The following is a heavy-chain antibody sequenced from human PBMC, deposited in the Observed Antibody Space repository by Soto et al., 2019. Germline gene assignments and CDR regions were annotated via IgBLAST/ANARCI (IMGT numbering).Heavy chain of an antibody. CDR1: GFTVSSNY. V-gene: IGHV3-53*01. D-gene: IGHD2-15*01. Sequence: EGSLRLSCAASGFTVSSNYMSWVRQAPGKGLEWVSVIYSGGSTYYADSVKGRFTISRDNSKNTLYLQMNSLRAEDTAVYYCARSRRRDCSGGSCYYYYGMDVWGQGTTVTVSS. J-gene: IGHJ6*02. CDR2: IYSGGST. CDR3: ARSRRRDCSGGSCYYYYGMDV.